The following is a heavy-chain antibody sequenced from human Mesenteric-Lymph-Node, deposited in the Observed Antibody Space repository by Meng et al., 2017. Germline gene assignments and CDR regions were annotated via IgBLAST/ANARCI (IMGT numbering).Heavy chain of an antibody. CDR1: GFNFDDYG. Sequence: GGSLRLSCTASGFNFDDYGMTWVRQAPGKGLEWVSGINWNGGSTGYADSVKGRFTISRDNAKKSLYLEMNSLRAEDTAVYYCARPQRITMVRGVGNYYYAMDVWGQGTTVTVSS. CDR3: ARPQRITMVRGVGNYYYAMDV. D-gene: IGHD3-10*01. V-gene: IGHV3-20*04. CDR2: INWNGGST. J-gene: IGHJ6*02.